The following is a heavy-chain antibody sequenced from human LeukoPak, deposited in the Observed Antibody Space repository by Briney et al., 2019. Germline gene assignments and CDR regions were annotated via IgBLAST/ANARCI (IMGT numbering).Heavy chain of an antibody. CDR2: LYTSGTT. CDR1: GGSISNYY. D-gene: IGHD3-10*01. J-gene: IGHJ4*02. CDR3: ARQREPRITMVRGVIHFDY. V-gene: IGHV4-4*07. Sequence: SETLSLTCTVSGGSISNYYWNWIRQPAGKGLEWIGLLYTSGTTNYNPSLKSRVTMSVDTSENQFSLKLSSVTAADTAMYYCARQREPRITMVRGVIHFDYWGQGILVTVSS.